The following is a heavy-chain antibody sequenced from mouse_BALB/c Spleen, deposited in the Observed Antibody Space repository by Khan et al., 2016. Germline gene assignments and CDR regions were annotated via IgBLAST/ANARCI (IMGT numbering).Heavy chain of an antibody. CDR1: GYSITSDYA. CDR2: ISYSGST. J-gene: IGHJ2*01. CDR3: AREDEDYFDY. V-gene: IGHV3-2*02. Sequence: EVKLLESGPGLVKPSQSLSLTCTVTGYSITSDYAWNWIRQFPGNKLEWMGYISYSGSTSYNQSLKSRISITRDTSKNQFFLQLNSMSTEDTATYYCAREDEDYFDYWGQGTTLTVSS.